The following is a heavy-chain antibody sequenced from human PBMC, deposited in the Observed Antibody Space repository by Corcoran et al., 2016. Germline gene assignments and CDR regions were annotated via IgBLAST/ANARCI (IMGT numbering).Heavy chain of an antibody. J-gene: IGHJ4*02. CDR3: ARNMMGAVYFDS. D-gene: IGHD1-26*01. CDR2: ITSNSKTL. V-gene: IGHV3-48*04. Sequence: EVQLVESGGDLVQPGGSLRLSCAASGFTYSSYSLNWVRQAPGTGLEWISYITSNSKTLHYADSVKGRFPFSRDNAKNSVYLQMNSLRAEDTAVYYCARNMMGAVYFDSWGQGALVTVSS. CDR1: GFTYSSYS.